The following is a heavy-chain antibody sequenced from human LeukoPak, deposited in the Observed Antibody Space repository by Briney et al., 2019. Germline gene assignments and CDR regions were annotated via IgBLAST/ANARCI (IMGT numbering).Heavy chain of an antibody. J-gene: IGHJ4*02. CDR2: INPSGGST. CDR3: ARGSSEYDY. Sequence: ASVKVSCKASGYTFTSYYMHWVRQAPGQGLEWMGIINPSGGSTSYAQKFQGRVTMTRDTSISTAYMELSRLRSDDTAVYYCARGSSEYDYWGQGTLVTVSS. D-gene: IGHD1-14*01. V-gene: IGHV1-46*01. CDR1: GYTFTSYY.